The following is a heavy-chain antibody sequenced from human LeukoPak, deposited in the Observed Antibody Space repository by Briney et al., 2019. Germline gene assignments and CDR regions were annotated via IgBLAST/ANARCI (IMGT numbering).Heavy chain of an antibody. V-gene: IGHV3-48*03. J-gene: IGHJ6*03. Sequence: GGSLRLSCAVSGFTFSSYEMNWVRQAPGKGLEWVSYISSSGSTIYYADSVKGRFTISRDNAKNFLYLQMNSLRAEDTALYYCARAHSGGTFYYYYMDVWGKGTTVTVSS. CDR2: ISSSGSTI. CDR1: GFTFSSYE. CDR3: ARAHSGGTFYYYYMDV. D-gene: IGHD2-15*01.